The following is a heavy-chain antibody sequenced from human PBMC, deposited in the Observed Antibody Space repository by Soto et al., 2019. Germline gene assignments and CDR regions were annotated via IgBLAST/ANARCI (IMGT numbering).Heavy chain of an antibody. CDR3: AGDHDSGSWFVYFDY. D-gene: IGHD6-13*01. Sequence: EVQLVESGGGLVQPGGSLRLSCAASGFTFSSYWMSWVRQAPGKGLEWVANIKQGGSETYYVDSVKGRFTISRDNAKNSLYLQMNSLRAEDTAVYYCAGDHDSGSWFVYFDYWGQGTLVTVSS. V-gene: IGHV3-7*03. CDR2: IKQGGSET. J-gene: IGHJ4*02. CDR1: GFTFSSYW.